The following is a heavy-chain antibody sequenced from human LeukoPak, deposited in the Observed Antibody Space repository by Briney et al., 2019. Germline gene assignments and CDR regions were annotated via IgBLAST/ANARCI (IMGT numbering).Heavy chain of an antibody. Sequence: PGGSLRLSCAASGFTFDDYTMHWVRQAPGKGLEWVSLISWDGGSTYYADSVKGRFTISRDNSKNSLYLQMNSLRTEDTALYYCAKSHYYGSGSPADYFDYWGQGTLVTVSS. J-gene: IGHJ4*02. CDR3: AKSHYYGSGSPADYFDY. CDR2: ISWDGGST. D-gene: IGHD3-10*01. V-gene: IGHV3-43*01. CDR1: GFTFDDYT.